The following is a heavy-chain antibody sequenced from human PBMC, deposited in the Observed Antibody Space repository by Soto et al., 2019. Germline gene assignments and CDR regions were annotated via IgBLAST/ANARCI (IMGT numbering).Heavy chain of an antibody. V-gene: IGHV3-23*01. Sequence: EVQVLESGGGLVQPGGSLRLSCAASGFTFSNYGMSWVRQAPGKGLEWVSSISGSGGRTYYADSVKGRFTSSRDNSKNALYLQTDSLRAEDTAFYYCAKSDCSAGSCYLPFDCWGQGTLVTVSS. J-gene: IGHJ4*02. CDR3: AKSDCSAGSCYLPFDC. CDR1: GFTFSNYG. D-gene: IGHD2-15*01. CDR2: ISGSGGRT.